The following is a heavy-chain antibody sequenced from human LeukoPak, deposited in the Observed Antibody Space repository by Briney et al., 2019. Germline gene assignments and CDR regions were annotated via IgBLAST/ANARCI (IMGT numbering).Heavy chain of an antibody. CDR1: GFTFRSYS. CDR2: ISSSSSYI. J-gene: IGHJ3*02. V-gene: IGHV3-21*01. CDR3: ARVLDEDTANDAFDI. D-gene: IGHD5-18*01. Sequence: GSLRLSCAASGFTFRSYSMNWVRQAPGNGLEWVSSISSSSSYIYYADSVKGRFTISRDNAKNSLYLQMNSLRAEDTAVYYCARVLDEDTANDAFDIWGHGTMVTVSS.